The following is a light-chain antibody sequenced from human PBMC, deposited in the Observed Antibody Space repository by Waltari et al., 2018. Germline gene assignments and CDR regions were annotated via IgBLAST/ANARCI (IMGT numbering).Light chain of an antibody. Sequence: RASQSLTKRYLAWYQQKPGQSPRLLIYGASSRAAGIPDRFSGSGSGTDFTLTISRLEPEDFAVYYCQQYGSSVMYTFGQGTKLEIK. CDR1: QSLTKRY. V-gene: IGKV3-20*01. CDR3: QQYGSSVMYT. CDR2: GAS. J-gene: IGKJ2*01.